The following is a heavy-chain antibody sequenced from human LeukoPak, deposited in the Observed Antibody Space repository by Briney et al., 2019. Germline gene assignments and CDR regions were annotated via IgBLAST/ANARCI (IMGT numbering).Heavy chain of an antibody. V-gene: IGHV3-23*01. CDR2: ISGGGGST. Sequence: GGSLRLSCAASGFTFTTYSMNWVRQAPGKGLEWVSTISGGGGSTYYADSVKGRFTISRDNSKNTLYLQVNSLRAEDTAVYYCAKGGKWDVTPFDYWGQGTLVTVSS. CDR3: AKGGKWDVTPFDY. CDR1: GFTFTTYS. D-gene: IGHD1-26*01. J-gene: IGHJ4*02.